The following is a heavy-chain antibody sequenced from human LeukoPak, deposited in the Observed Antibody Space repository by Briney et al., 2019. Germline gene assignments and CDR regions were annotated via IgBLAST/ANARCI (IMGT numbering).Heavy chain of an antibody. Sequence: SETLSLTCAVSGYSISSGYYWGWTRQPPGKGLEWIGSIYHSGSTYYNPSLKSRVTISVDTSKNQFSLKLSSVTAADTAVYYCARLEGVDYWGQGTLVTVSS. J-gene: IGHJ4*02. D-gene: IGHD3-10*01. CDR2: IYHSGST. V-gene: IGHV4-38-2*01. CDR3: ARLEGVDY. CDR1: GYSISSGYY.